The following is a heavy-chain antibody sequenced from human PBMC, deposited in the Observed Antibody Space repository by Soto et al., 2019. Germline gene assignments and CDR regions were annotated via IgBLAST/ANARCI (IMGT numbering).Heavy chain of an antibody. Sequence: GVSQIHWCAAAGFTFSSYWVSLVRPAAGKGLEWVANIQRDGGEKYYADSMKGRFTVSRDNAKNSVYLEMNSRGAEDTAVYYGARESEDLTSNLDYWGQGTPVPFSS. CDR1: GFTFSSYW. J-gene: IGHJ4*02. CDR3: ARESEDLTSNLDY. CDR2: IQRDGGEK. V-gene: IGHV3-7*01.